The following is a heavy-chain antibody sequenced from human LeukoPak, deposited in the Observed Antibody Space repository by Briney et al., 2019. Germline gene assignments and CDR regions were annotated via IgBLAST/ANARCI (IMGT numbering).Heavy chain of an antibody. CDR1: GGSISSSSYY. CDR2: IYYNGRT. Sequence: SETLSLTCTVSGGSISSSSYYWGWIRQPPGMGLEWIGSIYYNGRTYYSLSLKSRGTISVDTSNNQFSLKLSSVTAADTAVYYCARITDRTIFGEIMHGFDIWGQGTPVTVSS. CDR3: ARITDRTIFGEIMHGFDI. J-gene: IGHJ3*02. V-gene: IGHV4-39*01. D-gene: IGHD3-3*01.